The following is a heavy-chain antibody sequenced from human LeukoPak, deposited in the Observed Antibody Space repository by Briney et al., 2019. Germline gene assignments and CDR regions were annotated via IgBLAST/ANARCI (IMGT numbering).Heavy chain of an antibody. CDR1: GFSFSSYW. J-gene: IGHJ6*03. CDR2: INTDGSST. V-gene: IGHV3-74*01. CDR3: ARDGDSGYNWKLYYMDV. Sequence: GASLRLSCAASGFSFSSYWMHWVRQAPGKGLVWVSRINTDGSSTNYADSVKGRFTISRDNTKNTLYLEMNSLRVEDTAVYYCARDGDSGYNWKLYYMDVWGKGTTVTVSS. D-gene: IGHD1-20*01.